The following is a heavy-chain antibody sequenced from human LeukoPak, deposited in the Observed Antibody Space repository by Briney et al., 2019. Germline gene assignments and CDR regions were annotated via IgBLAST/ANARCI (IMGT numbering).Heavy chain of an antibody. CDR2: ISYDGSNK. Sequence: QPGRSLRLSCAASGFTFSNYAMHWVRQAPGKGLEWVAVISYDGSNKYYADSVKGRFTISRDNSKNTLYLQMNSLRAEDTAVYYCARLLIGGYSYGYFDYWGQGTLVTVSS. CDR1: GFTFSNYA. V-gene: IGHV3-30-3*01. J-gene: IGHJ4*02. CDR3: ARLLIGGYSYGYFDY. D-gene: IGHD5-18*01.